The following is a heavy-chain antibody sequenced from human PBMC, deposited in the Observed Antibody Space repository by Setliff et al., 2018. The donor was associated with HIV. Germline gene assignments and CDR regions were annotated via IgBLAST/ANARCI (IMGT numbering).Heavy chain of an antibody. J-gene: IGHJ5*02. CDR1: TYFSSSGYY. CDR2: MHQSGRT. CDR3: ASRIYYYDESRVLREEGFVP. D-gene: IGHD3-22*01. V-gene: IGHV4-38-2*01. Sequence: SETLSLTCAVSTYFSSSGYYWAWIRQSPGKGLEWIGSMHQSGRTQYNPSLKSRVTISIDTSKNQFSLKLTSVTAADTAMYYCASRIYYYDESRVLREEGFVPWGQGTLVTVSS.